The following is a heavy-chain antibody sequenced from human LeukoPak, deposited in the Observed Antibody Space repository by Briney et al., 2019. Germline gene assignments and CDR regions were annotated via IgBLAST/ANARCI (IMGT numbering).Heavy chain of an antibody. V-gene: IGHV1-8*01. CDR3: ARGSVDFWSGYDFLDI. Sequence: ASVKVSCKASGYTFTSYDINWVRQATGQGLEWMGWMNPNSGNTGYAHKFQGRVTMTRNTSISTAYLELSSVRSEDTAVYYCARGSVDFWSGYDFLDIWGQGTMVTVSS. CDR2: MNPNSGNT. CDR1: GYTFTSYD. D-gene: IGHD3-3*01. J-gene: IGHJ3*02.